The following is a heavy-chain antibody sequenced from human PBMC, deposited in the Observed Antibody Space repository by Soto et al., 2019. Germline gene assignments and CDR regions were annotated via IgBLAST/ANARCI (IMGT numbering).Heavy chain of an antibody. Sequence: GGSLRLSCAASGFTFSSYGMHWVRQAPGKGLEWVAVISYDGSNKYYADSVKGRFTISRDNSKNTLYLQMNSLRAEDTAVYYCAKVGRYYYDSSGSEYFQHWSQGTLVTVSS. CDR2: ISYDGSNK. V-gene: IGHV3-30*18. CDR1: GFTFSSYG. CDR3: AKVGRYYYDSSGSEYFQH. J-gene: IGHJ1*01. D-gene: IGHD3-22*01.